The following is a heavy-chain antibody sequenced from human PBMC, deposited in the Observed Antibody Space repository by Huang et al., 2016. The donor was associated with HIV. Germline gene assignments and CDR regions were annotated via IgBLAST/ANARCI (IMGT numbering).Heavy chain of an antibody. V-gene: IGHV3-11*01. CDR2: ISSSDNSI. CDR3: ARRSAFYRLDY. J-gene: IGHJ4*02. D-gene: IGHD3-10*01. Sequence: QVQLVESGGGLVKPGGSLRLSCAASGFTFSDYYMSWIRQTPGKGLEWISYISSSDNSIYYADSVKGRSTISRDDAKNSLYLQMNSLRADDTAVYYCARRSAFYRLDYWGQGTLVTVSS. CDR1: GFTFSDYY.